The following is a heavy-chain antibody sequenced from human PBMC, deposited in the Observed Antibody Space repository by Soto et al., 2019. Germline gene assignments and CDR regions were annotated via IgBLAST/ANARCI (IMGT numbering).Heavy chain of an antibody. CDR1: GDSVSSNSAA. CDR2: TYYRSKWYN. J-gene: IGHJ3*02. D-gene: IGHD4-17*01. CDR3: ASSPMTTVVASDAFDI. Sequence: SQTLSLTCAISGDSVSSNSAAWNWIRQSPSRGLEWLGRTYYRSKWYNDYALSVKSRITINPDTSKNQFSLQLNSVTPEDTAVYYCASSPMTTVVASDAFDIWGQGTMVTVSS. V-gene: IGHV6-1*01.